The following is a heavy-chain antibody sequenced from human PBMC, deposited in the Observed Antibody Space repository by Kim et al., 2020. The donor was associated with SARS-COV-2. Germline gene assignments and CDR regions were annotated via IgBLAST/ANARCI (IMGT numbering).Heavy chain of an antibody. J-gene: IGHJ6*02. Sequence: SYAQKCRGRVAMTRDTATSTVYMEVSSLRSDDTAVYYCARDSAGYYYGMDVWGHGTTVTVSS. D-gene: IGHD1-26*01. CDR3: ARDSAGYYYGMDV. V-gene: IGHV1-46*01.